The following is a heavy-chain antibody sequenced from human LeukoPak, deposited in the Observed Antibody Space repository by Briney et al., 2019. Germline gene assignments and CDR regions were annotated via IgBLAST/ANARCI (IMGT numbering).Heavy chain of an antibody. CDR2: IHHSGSA. CDR1: GDSFSTYY. Sequence: SETLSLTCAVYGDSFSTYYWSWIRQSPGKGLEWIGEIHHSGSAFYNPSLKSRVTISIDTSKIQFSLRLTSVTAADTAVYYCARGRNASPYTYFDPWGQGSLVTVSS. J-gene: IGHJ5*02. D-gene: IGHD4-11*01. CDR3: ARGRNASPYTYFDP. V-gene: IGHV4-34*01.